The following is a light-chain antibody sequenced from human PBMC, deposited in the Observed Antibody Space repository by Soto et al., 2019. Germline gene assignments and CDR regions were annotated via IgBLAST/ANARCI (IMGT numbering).Light chain of an antibody. CDR3: QPYGSAPCT. CDR1: LSVASNY. CDR2: AAS. Sequence: EIVLTQSRGTLPLSPGERATLSCRASLSVASNYVAWYQQKPGQDHRILIYAASGRATGIPDRFSGSGSGTDFTLSISRLEPEDFAGYDCQPYGSAPCTFGQGTKVEIK. V-gene: IGKV3-20*01. J-gene: IGKJ1*01.